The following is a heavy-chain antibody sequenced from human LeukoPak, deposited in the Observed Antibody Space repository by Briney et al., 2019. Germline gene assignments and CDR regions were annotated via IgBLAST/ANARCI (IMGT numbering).Heavy chain of an antibody. CDR2: INHSGST. V-gene: IGHV4-34*01. J-gene: IGHJ4*02. CDR1: GGSFSGYY. D-gene: IGHD6-19*01. Sequence: SETLSLTCAVYGGSFSGYYWSWIRQPPGKGLEWIGEINHSGSTNYNPSLKSRVTISVDTSKNQFSLKLSSVTAADTAVYYCARPAGYSSQYYFDYWGQGTLVTVSS. CDR3: ARPAGYSSQYYFDY.